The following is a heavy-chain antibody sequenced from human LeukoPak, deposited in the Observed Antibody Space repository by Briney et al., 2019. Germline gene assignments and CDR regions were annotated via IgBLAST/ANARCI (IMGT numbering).Heavy chain of an antibody. CDR1: GFTFRSHW. CDR3: ANSRTGYGLLDV. D-gene: IGHD5-18*01. J-gene: IGHJ6*03. Sequence: GGSLRLSCGASGFTFRSHWMSWVRQAPGKGLEWVANIKQDGIEKLYVDSVKCRFTISRDNAKTTLYLQMNSLRVEDTAVYYCANSRTGYGLLDVWGKGTTVTVS. CDR2: IKQDGIEK. V-gene: IGHV3-7*01.